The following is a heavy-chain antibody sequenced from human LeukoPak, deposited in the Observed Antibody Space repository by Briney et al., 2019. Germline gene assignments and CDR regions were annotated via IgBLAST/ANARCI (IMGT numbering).Heavy chain of an antibody. J-gene: IGHJ5*02. CDR2: INHSGNT. Sequence: SETLSLTCAVYGGSFSGYYWSWIRQPPGKGLEWIGEINHSGNTNSNPSLKSRVTMSVDTSKNQFSLKLSSLTAADTAIYYCARGGYYGSGNDFRFDPWGQGTLVTVSS. CDR1: GGSFSGYY. V-gene: IGHV4-34*01. CDR3: ARGGYYGSGNDFRFDP. D-gene: IGHD3-10*01.